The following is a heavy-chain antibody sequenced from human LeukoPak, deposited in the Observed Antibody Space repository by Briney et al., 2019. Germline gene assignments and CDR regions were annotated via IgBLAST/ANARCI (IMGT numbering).Heavy chain of an antibody. D-gene: IGHD3-22*01. CDR1: GFTFSSYW. CDR2: IKQDGSEK. Sequence: GGSLRLSCAASGFTFSSYWMSWVRQAPGKGLEWVANIKQDGSEKYYVDSVKGRFTISRDNAKNSLYLQMNSLRAEDTAVYYYARHYYDSSGYYLVGDYWGQGTLVTVSS. J-gene: IGHJ4*02. CDR3: ARHYYDSSGYYLVGDY. V-gene: IGHV3-7*01.